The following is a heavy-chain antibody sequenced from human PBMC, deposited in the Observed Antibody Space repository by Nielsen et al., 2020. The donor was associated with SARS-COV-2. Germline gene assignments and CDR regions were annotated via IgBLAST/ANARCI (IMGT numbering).Heavy chain of an antibody. V-gene: IGHV7-4-1*02. D-gene: IGHD3-10*01. J-gene: IGHJ6*02. CDR1: GYSFIRYP. CDR3: ARENSGPGGTASYGMDL. CDR2: IDTYIGKP. Sequence: ASVKVSCKASGYSFIRYPMNWVRQAPGQGLEWMGWIDTYIGKPTPAQGFTGRFVFSSDTSVSTASLQISTLRAEDTAVYYCARENSGPGGTASYGMDLWGQGTTVTVSS.